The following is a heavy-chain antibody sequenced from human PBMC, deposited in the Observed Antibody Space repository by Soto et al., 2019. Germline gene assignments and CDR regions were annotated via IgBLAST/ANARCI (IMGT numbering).Heavy chain of an antibody. CDR1: GGSISSSSYY. V-gene: IGHV4-39*01. CDR3: ARLEAGYSSGWVDFDY. CDR2: IYYSGST. J-gene: IGHJ4*02. Sequence: SETLSLTCTVSGGSISSSSYYWGWIRQPPGKGLEWIGSIYYSGSTYYNPSLKSPVTISVDTSKNQFSLKLSSVTAADTAVYYCARLEAGYSSGWVDFDYWGQGTLVTVSS. D-gene: IGHD6-19*01.